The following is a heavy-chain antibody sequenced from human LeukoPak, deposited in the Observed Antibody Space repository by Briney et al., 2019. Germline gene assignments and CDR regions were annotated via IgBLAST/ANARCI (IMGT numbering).Heavy chain of an antibody. V-gene: IGHV1-8*01. J-gene: IGHJ4*02. CDR1: GSTFTSYD. CDR2: MNPNSGNT. CDR3: ARGSGYSSSLDFDY. Sequence: ASVKVSCKVSGSTFTSYDINWVRQATGHGLEWMGWMNPNSGNTGYAQKFQGRVTMTRNTSISTAYMELSSLRSGDTAVYYCARGSGYSSSLDFDYWGQGTLVTVSS. D-gene: IGHD6-13*01.